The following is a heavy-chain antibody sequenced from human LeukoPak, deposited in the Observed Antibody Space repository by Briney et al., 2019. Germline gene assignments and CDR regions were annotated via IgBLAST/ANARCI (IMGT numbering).Heavy chain of an antibody. Sequence: PSETLSLTCAVSSGSISSSNWWSWVRQPPGKGLEWIGEIYHSGSTNYSPSLKSRVTISVDTSRNQFSLKLSSVTAADTAVYYCTRAPGRMVSGWFDPWGQGTLVTVSS. CDR3: TRAPGRMVSGWFDP. CDR2: IYHSGST. CDR1: SGSISSSNW. V-gene: IGHV4-4*02. J-gene: IGHJ5*02. D-gene: IGHD3-10*01.